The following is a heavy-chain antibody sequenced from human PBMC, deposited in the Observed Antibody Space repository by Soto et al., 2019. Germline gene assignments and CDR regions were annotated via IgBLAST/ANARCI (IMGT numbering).Heavy chain of an antibody. Sequence: QVQLVESGGGVVQAGRSLRLSCAASGFTFSSHAMHWVRQAPGKGLEWVALISYDGTNKYYADSVKGRFTISRDDFKNTLFLQMSSLRPEDTAVYYCARGGGDGVYSPLDYWGQGIMVTVSS. D-gene: IGHD5-18*01. V-gene: IGHV3-30-3*01. J-gene: IGHJ4*02. CDR2: ISYDGTNK. CDR3: ARGGGDGVYSPLDY. CDR1: GFTFSSHA.